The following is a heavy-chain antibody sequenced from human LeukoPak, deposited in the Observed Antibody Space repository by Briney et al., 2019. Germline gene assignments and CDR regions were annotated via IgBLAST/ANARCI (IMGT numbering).Heavy chain of an antibody. J-gene: IGHJ4*02. CDR1: GFTFSDYY. CDR3: ARDEFGSGWYMGY. V-gene: IGHV3-11*06. CDR2: ISSSSSYT. D-gene: IGHD6-19*01. Sequence: GGSLRLSCAASGFTFSDYYMSWIRQAPGKGLEWVSYISSSSSYTNYADSVKGRFTISRDNAKNSLYLQMNSLIAEDTAVYYCARDEFGSGWYMGYWGQGTLVTVSS.